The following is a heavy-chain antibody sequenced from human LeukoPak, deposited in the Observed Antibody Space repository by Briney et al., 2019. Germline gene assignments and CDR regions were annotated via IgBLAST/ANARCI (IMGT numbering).Heavy chain of an antibody. CDR2: IYYSGST. CDR1: GGSISSRTYY. V-gene: IGHV4-39*01. Sequence: SETLSLTSTVSGGSISSRTYYWAWIPQPPGQGLEWIGNIYYSGSTYYNPSLKSRLTMSVDTSKNQFSLKLRSVTAADTAVYYCASLRVPGDFDYWGQGTLVTVSS. CDR3: ASLRVPGDFDY. J-gene: IGHJ4*02.